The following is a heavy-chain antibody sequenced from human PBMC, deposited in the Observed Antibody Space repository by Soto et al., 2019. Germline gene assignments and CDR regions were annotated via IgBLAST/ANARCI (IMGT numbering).Heavy chain of an antibody. V-gene: IGHV4-39*01. CDR2: MYYSGSS. J-gene: IGHJ4*02. CDR1: GGSISSRTFW. Sequence: QLQLQESGPGLVKPSETLSLTCSVSGGSISSRTFWWAWIRQPPGKGLEWIGGMYYSGSSYSSRALKSRVTLSVDTSKNQLSLKLNSVTAADTAVYYCARHPRDDYNYGGSGIFDCWGQGTLVTVSS. CDR3: ARHPRDDYNYGGSGIFDC. D-gene: IGHD4-4*01.